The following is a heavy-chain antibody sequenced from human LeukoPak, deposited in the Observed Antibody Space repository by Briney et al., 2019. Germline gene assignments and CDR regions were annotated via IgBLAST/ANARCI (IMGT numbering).Heavy chain of an antibody. J-gene: IGHJ4*02. CDR3: ARRAGGYSHPYDY. CDR2: IRYDGSNK. Sequence: PGGSLRLSCAASGFTFSSYGMHWVRQAPGKGLEWAAFIRYDGSNKYYADSVKGRFTTSRDNSKNTLYLQMNSLRAEDTAVYYCARRAGGYSHPYDYWGQGTLVTVSS. V-gene: IGHV3-30*02. D-gene: IGHD4-23*01. CDR1: GFTFSSYG.